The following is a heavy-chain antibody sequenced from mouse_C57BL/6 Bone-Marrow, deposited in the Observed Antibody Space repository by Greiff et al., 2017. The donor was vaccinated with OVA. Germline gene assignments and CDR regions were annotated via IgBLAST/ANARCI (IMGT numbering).Heavy chain of an antibody. J-gene: IGHJ2*01. CDR3: ARHGDYGSFFDY. D-gene: IGHD1-1*01. V-gene: IGHV5-6*02. CDR1: GFTFSSYG. CDR2: ISSGGSYP. Sequence: EVKLVESGGDLVKPGGSLKLSCAASGFTFSSYGMSWVRQTPDKRLAWVATISSGGSYPYYPDSVKGRFTISRDNAKNTLYLQMSSLKSEDTAMYYCARHGDYGSFFDYWGQGTTLTVSS.